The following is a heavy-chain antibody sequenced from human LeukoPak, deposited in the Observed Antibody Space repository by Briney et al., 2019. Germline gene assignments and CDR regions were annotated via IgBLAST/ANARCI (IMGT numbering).Heavy chain of an antibody. CDR1: GFTFSSYA. V-gene: IGHV3-23*01. D-gene: IGHD1-1*01. CDR2: IDGSGRGT. J-gene: IGHJ4*02. CDR3: AKAVLPTTSAYDF. Sequence: PGGSLRLSCAASGFTFSSYAMSWVRQAPGKGLEWVSTIDGSGRGTYYADSVKGRFTISRDNSKNTLYLQMNSLRAADTAVYYCAKAVLPTTSAYDFWGQGTLVTVAS.